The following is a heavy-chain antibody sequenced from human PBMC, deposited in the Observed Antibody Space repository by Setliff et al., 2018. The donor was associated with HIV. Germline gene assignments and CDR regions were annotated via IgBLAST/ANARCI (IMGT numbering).Heavy chain of an antibody. V-gene: IGHV4-39*07. Sequence: LSLTCTVSGGSISRSSYYWAWIRQPPGKGLEWIGNIFYSGHTFYNPSLRRRVTISVDTSKNQFSPKLSSVTAADTAVYYCARGVAAAGLWGQGTLVTVSS. CDR3: ARGVAAAGL. J-gene: IGHJ4*02. CDR1: GGSISRSSYY. D-gene: IGHD6-13*01. CDR2: IFYSGHT.